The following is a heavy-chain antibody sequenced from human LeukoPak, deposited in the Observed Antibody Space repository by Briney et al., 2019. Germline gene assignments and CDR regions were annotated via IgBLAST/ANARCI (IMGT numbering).Heavy chain of an antibody. V-gene: IGHV3-11*01. CDR2: IKGNGATT. CDR1: GFTFSNYY. CDR3: ARYYYDSSGYYYFDY. Sequence: GGALRLSCEASGFTFSNYYMSWLRQAPGKGLEWVSHIKGNGATTYYADSVKGRFTISRDNAKNSLYLQMNSLRAEDTAVYYCARYYYDSSGYYYFDYGGQGTLVTVSS. J-gene: IGHJ4*02. D-gene: IGHD3-22*01.